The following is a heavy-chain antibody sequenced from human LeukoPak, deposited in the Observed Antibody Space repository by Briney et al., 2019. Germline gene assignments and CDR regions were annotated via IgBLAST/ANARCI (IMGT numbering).Heavy chain of an antibody. CDR1: GFTFSSYA. D-gene: IGHD3-22*01. Sequence: AGGSLRLSCAASGFTFSSYAMSWVRQAPGKGLEWVSAISGSGGSTYYADSVKGRFTISRDNSKNTLYLQMNSLRAEDTAVYYCVYDSSGYYVMDYWGQGTLVTVSS. CDR2: ISGSGGST. V-gene: IGHV3-23*01. J-gene: IGHJ4*02. CDR3: VYDSSGYYVMDY.